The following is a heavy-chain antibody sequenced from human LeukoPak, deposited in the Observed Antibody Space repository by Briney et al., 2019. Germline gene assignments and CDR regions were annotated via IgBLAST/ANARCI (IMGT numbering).Heavy chain of an antibody. V-gene: IGHV3-30*18. J-gene: IGHJ4*02. CDR3: AKDHRSRYFDY. Sequence: GGSLRLSCAASGFTFSSYGMHWVRQAPGKGLEWVAVISYDGSNKYYADSVKGRFTISRDNSKNTLYLQMNSLRAEDTAVYYCAKDHRSRYFDYWGRGTLVTVSS. CDR1: GFTFSSYG. CDR2: ISYDGSNK.